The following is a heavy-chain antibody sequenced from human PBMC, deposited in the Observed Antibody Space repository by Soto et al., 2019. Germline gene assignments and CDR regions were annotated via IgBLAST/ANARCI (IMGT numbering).Heavy chain of an antibody. D-gene: IGHD6-13*01. J-gene: IGHJ4*02. V-gene: IGHV3-49*04. CDR2: IRRIAYGGTT. CDR1: VFNFAAYT. CDR3: SRSLVIDFDW. Sequence: SLRLSCSSSVFNFAAYTMSCVRLTPGKWLEWVGFIRRIAYGGTTDYAASVKGRFTISRDDSRKIVYLQMSRLKIEDTAVYYCSRSLVIDFDWWGQGTLVTVS.